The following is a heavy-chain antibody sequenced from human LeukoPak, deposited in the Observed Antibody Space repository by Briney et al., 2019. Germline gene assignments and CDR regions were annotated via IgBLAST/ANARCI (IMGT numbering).Heavy chain of an antibody. CDR3: VRAVYCTTASCQVRAYYYGMDV. CDR2: INPYSGGT. D-gene: IGHD2-2*01. J-gene: IGHJ6*02. CDR1: GYTFTGYY. V-gene: IGHV1-2*02. Sequence: ASVKDSCKASGYTFTGYYMHWLRQAPGQGLEWMGWINPYSGGTNYAQKFQGRVTMTRDTSISTVYMQLTRLSSDDTAVYFCVRAVYCTTASCQVRAYYYGMDVWGQGTTVTVSS.